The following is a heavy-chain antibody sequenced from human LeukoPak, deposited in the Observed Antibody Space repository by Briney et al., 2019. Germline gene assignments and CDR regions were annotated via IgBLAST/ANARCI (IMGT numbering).Heavy chain of an antibody. J-gene: IGHJ4*01. V-gene: IGHV4-59*08. CDR2: IYYSGST. CDR3: ARPPRTVATMSEY. D-gene: IGHD3-10*02. CDR1: GGSISSYY. Sequence: KPSETLSLSCTVSGGSISSYYWSWIRQPPGKGLEWIGYIYYSGSTNYNPSLKSRVTTSVDTSKNQFSLKLSSVTAADTAVYYCARPPRTVATMSEYWGRGTLVTVSS.